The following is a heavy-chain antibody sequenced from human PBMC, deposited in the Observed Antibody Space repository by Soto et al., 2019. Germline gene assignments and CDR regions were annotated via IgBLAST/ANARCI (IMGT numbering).Heavy chain of an antibody. V-gene: IGHV3-11*06. CDR3: ARYSGSYYQVGYYYGIDV. J-gene: IGHJ6*02. Sequence: PGGSLRLSCAASGFTFSDYYLTWIRQAPGKGLEWVSHVSSTSSNTNYADSVKGRFTISRDNTNNSLYLQMNSLRVEDTAVYYCARYSGSYYQVGYYYGIDVWGQGTTVTVSS. CDR2: VSSTSSNT. CDR1: GFTFSDYY. D-gene: IGHD1-26*01.